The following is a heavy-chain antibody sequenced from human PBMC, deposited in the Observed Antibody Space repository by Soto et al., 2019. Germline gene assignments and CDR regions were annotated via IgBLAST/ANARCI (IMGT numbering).Heavy chain of an antibody. D-gene: IGHD3-16*01. CDR3: ARPDDYVSPDAFDI. V-gene: IGHV3-30*03. Sequence: PGGSLRLSCAASGFTFSSYGMHWVRQAPGKGLEWVAVISYDGSNKYYADSVKGRFTISRDNSKNTLYLQMNSLRAEDTAVYYCARPDDYVSPDAFDIWGQGTMVTVSS. CDR2: ISYDGSNK. CDR1: GFTFSSYG. J-gene: IGHJ3*02.